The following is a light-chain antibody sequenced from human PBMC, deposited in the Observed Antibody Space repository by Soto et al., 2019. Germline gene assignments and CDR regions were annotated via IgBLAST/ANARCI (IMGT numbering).Light chain of an antibody. J-gene: IGKJ1*01. CDR3: QQYNNWPPGT. CDR2: GAS. V-gene: IGKV3-15*01. Sequence: RVMTQSPATLSLSPGERATLSCRASQSVSTNVAWYQQKPGQAPRLLIYGASTRATDIPARFSGSGSGTDFTLTISSLQSEVFAVYSCQQYNNWPPGTFGKGTKV. CDR1: QSVSTN.